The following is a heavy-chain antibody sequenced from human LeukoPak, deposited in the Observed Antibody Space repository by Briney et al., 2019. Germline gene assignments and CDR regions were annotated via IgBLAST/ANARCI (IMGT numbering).Heavy chain of an antibody. CDR3: AREGIAAAGNYYGMDV. V-gene: IGHV4-30-4*01. Sequence: SQTLSLTCTVSGGSISSGDYYWSWIRQPPGKGLEWIGYIYYSGSTYYNPSLKSRVTISVDTSKNQFSLKLSSVTAADTAVYYCAREGIAAAGNYYGMDVWGQGTTVTVPS. D-gene: IGHD6-13*01. J-gene: IGHJ6*02. CDR2: IYYSGST. CDR1: GGSISSGDYY.